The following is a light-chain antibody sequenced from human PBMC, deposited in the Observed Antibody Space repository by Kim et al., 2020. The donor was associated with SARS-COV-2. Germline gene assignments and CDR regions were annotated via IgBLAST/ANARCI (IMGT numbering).Light chain of an antibody. CDR3: QQYNTDPPT. J-gene: IGKJ2*01. V-gene: IGKV1-27*01. CDR2: AAS. CDR1: QGISTS. Sequence: DIQMTQSPSSLSPSVGDRVTITCRASQGISTSLAWYQQKPGKVPKPLIYAASTLQSGVPSRFSDSGSGTDFTLTINSLQPEDFATYYCQQYNTDPPTFGQGTKLEI.